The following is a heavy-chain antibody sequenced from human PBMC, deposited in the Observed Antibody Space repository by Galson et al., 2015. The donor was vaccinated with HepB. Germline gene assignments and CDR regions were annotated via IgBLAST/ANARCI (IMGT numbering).Heavy chain of an antibody. CDR2: TYYRSKWYN. CDR1: GDSVSSNSAA. Sequence: CAISGDSVSSNSAAWNWIRQSPSRGLEWLGRTYYRSKWYNDYAVSVKSRITINPDTSKNQFSLQLNSVTPEDTAVYYCARDLVVGGYCSGGSCYFRNYGMDVWGQGTTVTVSS. V-gene: IGHV6-1*01. D-gene: IGHD2-15*01. J-gene: IGHJ6*02. CDR3: ARDLVVGGYCSGGSCYFRNYGMDV.